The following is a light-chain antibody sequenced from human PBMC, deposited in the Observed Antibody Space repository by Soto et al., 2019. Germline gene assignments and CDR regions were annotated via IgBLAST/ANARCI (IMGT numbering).Light chain of an antibody. CDR2: DVS. CDR1: SSDVGSYNY. V-gene: IGLV2-14*01. Sequence: VLTQPASVSGSPGQSITISCTGTSSDVGSYNYVSWYQQHPGKAPKVMIYDVSNRPSGVSYRFSGSKSGNTASLTISGLQAEDEADYYCSSYTTSSTYVFGTGTKVTVL. CDR3: SSYTTSSTYV. J-gene: IGLJ1*01.